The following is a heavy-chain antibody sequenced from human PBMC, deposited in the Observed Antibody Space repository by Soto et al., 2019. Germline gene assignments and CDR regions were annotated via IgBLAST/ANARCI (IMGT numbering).Heavy chain of an antibody. CDR3: ARGEKGIAEAGTHWFDP. CDR2: INHSGST. CDR1: GGSFSGYY. J-gene: IGHJ5*02. V-gene: IGHV4-34*01. D-gene: IGHD6-13*01. Sequence: SETLSLTCAVYGGSFSGYYWSWIRQPPGKGLEWIGEINHSGSTNYNPSLKSRVTISVDTSKNQFSLKLSSVTAADTAVYYCARGEKGIAEAGTHWFDPWGQXTLVTVSS.